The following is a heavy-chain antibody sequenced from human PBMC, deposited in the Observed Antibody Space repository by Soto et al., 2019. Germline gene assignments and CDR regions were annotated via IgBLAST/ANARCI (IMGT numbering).Heavy chain of an antibody. CDR1: GGTFSSYA. J-gene: IGHJ6*02. Sequence: QVQLVQSGAEVKKPGSSVKVSCKASGGTFSSYAISWVRQAPGQGLEWMGGIIPIFGTANYTQKFQGRVTITADESTSTAYMELSSLRSEDTAVYYCARADGEGPHYYYYYGMDVWGQGTTVTVSS. V-gene: IGHV1-69*01. CDR3: ARADGEGPHYYYYYGMDV. D-gene: IGHD4-17*01. CDR2: IIPIFGTA.